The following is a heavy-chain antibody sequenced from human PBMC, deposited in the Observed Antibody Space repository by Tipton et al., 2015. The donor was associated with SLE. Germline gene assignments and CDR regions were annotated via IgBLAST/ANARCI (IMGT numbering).Heavy chain of an antibody. V-gene: IGHV4-38-2*02. J-gene: IGHJ4*02. CDR3: ARERRDGTNYIDY. CDR2: IYHSGTT. Sequence: TLSLTCTVSGGSLNNRFCSWIRQSPGKGLEWIGTIYHSGTTYYNPSLESRVTIGVDTSKNQFSLKLNSVTAADTGIYYCARERRDGTNYIDYWGQGTLVTVSA. CDR1: GGSLNNRF. D-gene: IGHD5-24*01.